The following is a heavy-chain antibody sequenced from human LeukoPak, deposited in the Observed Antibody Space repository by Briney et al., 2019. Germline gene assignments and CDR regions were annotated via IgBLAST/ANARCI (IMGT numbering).Heavy chain of an antibody. Sequence: SETLSLTCTVSGGSIRSSGYYWSWIRQHPGRGLERIGYIYHSGSTYYNPSLESRATISIDTSKNQFSLKLSSVTAADTAVYYCARVGYCSSTSCEGTGFDYWGQGTLVTVSS. J-gene: IGHJ4*02. CDR2: IYHSGST. CDR3: ARVGYCSSTSCEGTGFDY. CDR1: GGSIRSSGYY. V-gene: IGHV4-31*03. D-gene: IGHD2-2*01.